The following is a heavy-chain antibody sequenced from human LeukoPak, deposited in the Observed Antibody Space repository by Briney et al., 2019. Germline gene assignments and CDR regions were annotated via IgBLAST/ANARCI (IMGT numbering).Heavy chain of an antibody. CDR2: ISSSSTYI. CDR1: GFTFSSYS. J-gene: IGHJ4*02. V-gene: IGHV3-21*04. Sequence: GGSLRLSCAASGFTFSSYSMNWVRQAPGKGLEWVSSISSSSTYIYYADSLKGRFTISRDNAKNSLYLQMNSLRAEDTAVYYCARVDGYKLYYFDYWGQGTLVTVSS. CDR3: ARVDGYKLYYFDY. D-gene: IGHD5-24*01.